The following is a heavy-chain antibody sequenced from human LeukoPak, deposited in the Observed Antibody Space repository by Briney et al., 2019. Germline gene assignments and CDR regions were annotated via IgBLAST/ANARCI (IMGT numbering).Heavy chain of an antibody. Sequence: PGGSLRLSCAASGFIFDDYGMTWVRQAPGKGLEWVSGNWNGGSTGYGDSVKGRFTISRDNVKNSLYLQMNSLRAEDTALYFCARTSTTMIRGVTNWFDPWGQGTLITVSS. CDR2: NWNGGST. D-gene: IGHD3-10*01. CDR1: GFIFDDYG. CDR3: ARTSTTMIRGVTNWFDP. V-gene: IGHV3-20*04. J-gene: IGHJ5*02.